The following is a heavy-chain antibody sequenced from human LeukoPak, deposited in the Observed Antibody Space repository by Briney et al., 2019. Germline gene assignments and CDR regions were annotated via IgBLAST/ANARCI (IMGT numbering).Heavy chain of an antibody. CDR1: GFTFSSYA. J-gene: IGHJ4*02. V-gene: IGHV3-23*01. CDR3: AKGSYYDSSGSFYFDY. CDR2: ISGSGDNT. D-gene: IGHD3-22*01. Sequence: GGSLRLSCAASGFTFSSYAMSWVRQAPGKGLEWVSGISGSGDNTYYADPVKGRFTISRDNSKNTLYVQVNSLGTEDTAAYYCAKGSYYDSSGSFYFDYWGQGTLVTVSS.